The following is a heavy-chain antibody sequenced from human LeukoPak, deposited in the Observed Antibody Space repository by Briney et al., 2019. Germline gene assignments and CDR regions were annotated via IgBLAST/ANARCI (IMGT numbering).Heavy chain of an antibody. J-gene: IGHJ4*02. CDR2: IPQDEHDK. CDR1: GFTFSSYW. V-gene: IGHV3-7*01. D-gene: IGHD5-18*01. Sequence: GGSLRLSCVASGFTFSSYWMSWVRQAPGKGLEWVANIPQDEHDKYYVDSVKGRFTISRDNAKSSLYLQMNGLRVDDTAVYYCVRDHSGYILNWGQGTLVTVSS. CDR3: VRDHSGYILN.